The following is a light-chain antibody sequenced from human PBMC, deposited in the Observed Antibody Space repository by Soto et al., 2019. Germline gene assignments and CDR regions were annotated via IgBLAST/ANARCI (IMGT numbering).Light chain of an antibody. CDR1: QSISHF. J-gene: IGKJ1*01. Sequence: DIQMTQSPSTLSASMGDIVTITCRASQSISHFLAWYQQKPGKVPKLLIYDASNLGSGVPSRFSGSGSGTDFTLTISGLQPDDFTTYYCQQYTSYSRAFGQGTKVDIK. CDR2: DAS. CDR3: QQYTSYSRA. V-gene: IGKV1-5*01.